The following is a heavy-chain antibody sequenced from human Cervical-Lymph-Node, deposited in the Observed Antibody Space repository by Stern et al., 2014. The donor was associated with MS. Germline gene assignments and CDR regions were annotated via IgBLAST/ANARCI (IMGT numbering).Heavy chain of an antibody. CDR3: ARERDGADY. CDR2: ISASGSTI. V-gene: IGHV3-11*01. J-gene: IGHJ4*02. D-gene: IGHD5-24*01. Sequence: VQLVQSGGGLVRPGGSLRLSCAASGFTFTDYYITWIRPAPGKGLEWVSYISASGSTIYVADSVKGRFTISRDNAKESVYLQMNSLRVEDTAMYYCARERDGADYWGQGTLVTVSS. CDR1: GFTFTDYY.